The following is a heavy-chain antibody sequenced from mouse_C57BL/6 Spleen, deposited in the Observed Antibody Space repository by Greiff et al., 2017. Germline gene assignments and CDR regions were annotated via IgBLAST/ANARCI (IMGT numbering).Heavy chain of an antibody. V-gene: IGHV1-64*01. CDR2: IHPNSGST. CDR1: GYTFTSYW. D-gene: IGHD2-4*01. CDR3: ARKGVYYDYEGFAY. J-gene: IGHJ3*01. Sequence: QVHVKQPGAELVKPGASVKLSCKASGYTFTSYWMHWVKQRPGQGLEWIGMIHPNSGSTNYNEKFKGKATLTVDKSSSTAYMQLSSLTSEDSAVYYCARKGVYYDYEGFAYWGQGTLVTVSA.